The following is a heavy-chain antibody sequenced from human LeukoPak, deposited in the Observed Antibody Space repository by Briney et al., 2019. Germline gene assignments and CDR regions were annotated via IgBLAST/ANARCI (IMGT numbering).Heavy chain of an antibody. CDR2: ISSSSYI. V-gene: IGHV3-21*04. D-gene: IGHD6-19*01. Sequence: GGSLRLSCAASGFTFSSYSMNWVRQAPGKGLEWVSSISSSSYIYYADSVKGRFTVSRHNSKNTLYLQMSSLRLDDTAVYYCARLGTSGWFDIWGQGTMVTVS. J-gene: IGHJ3*02. CDR3: ARLGTSGWFDI. CDR1: GFTFSSYS.